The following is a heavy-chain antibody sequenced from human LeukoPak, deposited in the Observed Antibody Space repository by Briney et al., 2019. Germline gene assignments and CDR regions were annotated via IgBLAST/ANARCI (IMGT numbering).Heavy chain of an antibody. CDR3: ARSPGDYGYYYYYGMDV. CDR1: GFTFSSYG. J-gene: IGHJ6*02. CDR2: IRYDGSNK. Sequence: GGSLRLSCAASGFTFSSYGMHWVRQAPGKGLEWVAFIRYDGSNKYYADSVKGRFTISRDNSKNTLYLQMNSLRAEDTAVYYCARSPGDYGYYYYYGMDVWGQGTTVTVSS. D-gene: IGHD4-17*01. V-gene: IGHV3-30*02.